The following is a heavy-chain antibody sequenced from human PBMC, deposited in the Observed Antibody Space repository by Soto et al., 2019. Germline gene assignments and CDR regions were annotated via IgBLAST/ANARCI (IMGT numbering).Heavy chain of an antibody. J-gene: IGHJ4*02. V-gene: IGHV6-1*01. CDR3: ASYRYDY. Sequence: PSQTLSLTCGISGDSISSISAAWNWIRQSPSRGFEWLGRTYYRSRWYHDYAVSVKSRIIINPDTSKNQVSLQLNSVTPDDTAVYYCASYRYDYWGQGTVVTVSS. CDR1: GDSISSISAA. D-gene: IGHD4-4*01. CDR2: TYYRSRWYH.